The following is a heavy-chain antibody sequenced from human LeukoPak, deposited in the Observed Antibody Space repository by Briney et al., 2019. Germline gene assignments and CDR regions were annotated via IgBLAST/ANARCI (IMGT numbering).Heavy chain of an antibody. CDR3: ARGPPILNIVLMVYAPYYFDY. CDR2: IYYSGGT. CDR1: GGSVSSGSYY. V-gene: IGHV4-61*01. J-gene: IGHJ4*02. D-gene: IGHD2-8*01. Sequence: PSETLSLTCTVSGGSVSSGSYYWSWIRQPPGKGLEWIGYIYYSGGTNYNPSLKSRVTISVDTSKNQFSLKLSSVTAADTAVYYCARGPPILNIVLMVYAPYYFDYWGQGTLDTVSS.